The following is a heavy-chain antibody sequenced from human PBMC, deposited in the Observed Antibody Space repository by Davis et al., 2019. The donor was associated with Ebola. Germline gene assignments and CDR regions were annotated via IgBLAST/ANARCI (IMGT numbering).Heavy chain of an antibody. Sequence: PGGSLRLSCAASGFTFDDYAMHWVRQAPGKGLEWVSGISCNSGSIGYADSVKGRFTISRDNAKNSLYLQMNSLRAEDTALYYCAKDRSRWYVGGMDVWGQGTTVTVSS. CDR2: ISCNSGSI. D-gene: IGHD4-23*01. J-gene: IGHJ6*02. CDR3: AKDRSRWYVGGMDV. V-gene: IGHV3-9*01. CDR1: GFTFDDYA.